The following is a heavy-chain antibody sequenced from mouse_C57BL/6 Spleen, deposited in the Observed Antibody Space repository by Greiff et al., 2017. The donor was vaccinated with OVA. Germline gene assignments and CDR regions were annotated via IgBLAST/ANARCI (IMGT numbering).Heavy chain of an antibody. Sequence: DVMLVESGGDLVKPGGSLKLSCAASGFTFSSYGMSWVRQTPDKRLEWVATISSGGSYTYYPDSVKGRFTISRDNAKNTLYLQMSSLKSEDTAMYYCARHGESTMVTTGYYFDYWGQGTTLTVSS. D-gene: IGHD2-2*01. V-gene: IGHV5-6*02. CDR2: ISSGGSYT. CDR1: GFTFSSYG. J-gene: IGHJ2*01. CDR3: ARHGESTMVTTGYYFDY.